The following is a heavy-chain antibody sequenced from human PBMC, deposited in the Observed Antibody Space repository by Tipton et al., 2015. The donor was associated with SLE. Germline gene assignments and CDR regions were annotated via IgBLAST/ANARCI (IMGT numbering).Heavy chain of an antibody. V-gene: IGHV4-4*02. CDR2: ICHSGTT. D-gene: IGHD6-19*01. J-gene: IGHJ4*02. Sequence: TLSLTCTVSGGSISSNNWWSWVRQPPGKGLEWIGEICHSGTTYYNPSLKSRVTLSVDKSKNQFSLNLRSVTVADTAVYYCASELLRDYFSAWGPDYWGQGTLVTVSA. CDR1: GGSISSNNW. CDR3: ASELLRDYFSAWGPDY.